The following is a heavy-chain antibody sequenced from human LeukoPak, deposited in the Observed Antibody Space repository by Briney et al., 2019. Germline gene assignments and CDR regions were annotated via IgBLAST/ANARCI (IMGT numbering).Heavy chain of an antibody. CDR1: GFTFSSYS. Sequence: GGSLRLSCAASGFTFSSYSMNWVRQAPGKGLEWVSSISSSSSYIYYADSVKGRFTISRDNAKNSLYLQMNSLRAEDTAVYYCARGGTMITFGGVIDAHYYYYGMDVWGQGTTVTVS. J-gene: IGHJ6*02. CDR2: ISSSSSYI. D-gene: IGHD3-16*02. CDR3: ARGGTMITFGGVIDAHYYYYGMDV. V-gene: IGHV3-21*01.